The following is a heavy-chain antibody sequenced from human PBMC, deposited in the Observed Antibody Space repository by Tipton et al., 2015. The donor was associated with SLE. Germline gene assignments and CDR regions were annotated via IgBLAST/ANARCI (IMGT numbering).Heavy chain of an antibody. D-gene: IGHD6-19*01. CDR1: GGSISSGDYH. CDR2: IYYSGGT. Sequence: TLSLTCTVSGGSISSGDYHWSWIRQPPGKGLEWIGSIYYSGGTYYNASLQSRVTISLDPSKNQFSLQLSSVTAADTAVYYCARARWYSSGSAMGDAFDIWGQGTMVTVSS. CDR3: ARARWYSSGSAMGDAFDI. J-gene: IGHJ3*02. V-gene: IGHV4-30-4*01.